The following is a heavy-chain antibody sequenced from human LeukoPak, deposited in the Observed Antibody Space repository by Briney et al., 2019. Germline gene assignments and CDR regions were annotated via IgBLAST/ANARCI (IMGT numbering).Heavy chain of an antibody. CDR3: ARGLAVAGFDY. Sequence: PSETLSLTCTVSGGSISSYYWSWIRQPAGKGLEWIGRIYTSGSTNYNPSLKSRVTMSVDTPRNQFSLKLSSVTAADTAVYYCARGLAVAGFDYWGQGTLVTVSS. V-gene: IGHV4-4*07. CDR1: GGSISSYY. J-gene: IGHJ4*02. CDR2: IYTSGST. D-gene: IGHD6-19*01.